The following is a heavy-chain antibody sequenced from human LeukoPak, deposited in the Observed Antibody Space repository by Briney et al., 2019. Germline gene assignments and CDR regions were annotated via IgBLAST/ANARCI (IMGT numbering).Heavy chain of an antibody. Sequence: GGSLRLSCAASGFTFSSYWMSWVRQAPGKGLEWVANIKQDGSEKYYVDSVKGRFTISRDNAKNSLYLQMNSLRAEDTAVYYCARDSRATYYDFWSGYYTRFDYWGQGTLVTVSS. CDR2: IKQDGSEK. V-gene: IGHV3-7*01. CDR1: GFTFSSYW. J-gene: IGHJ4*02. CDR3: ARDSRATYYDFWSGYYTRFDY. D-gene: IGHD3-3*01.